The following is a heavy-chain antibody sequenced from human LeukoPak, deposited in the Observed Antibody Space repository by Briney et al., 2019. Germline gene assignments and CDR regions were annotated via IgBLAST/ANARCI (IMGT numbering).Heavy chain of an antibody. D-gene: IGHD6-19*01. Sequence: VASVKVSCKASGGTFSSYAISWARQAPGQGLEWMGWISAYNGNTNYAQKLQGRVTMTTDTSTSTAYMELRSLRSDDTAVYYCARDFYQWLVRPLSLFDYWGQGTLVTVSS. J-gene: IGHJ4*02. V-gene: IGHV1-18*01. CDR3: ARDFYQWLVRPLSLFDY. CDR2: ISAYNGNT. CDR1: GGTFSSYA.